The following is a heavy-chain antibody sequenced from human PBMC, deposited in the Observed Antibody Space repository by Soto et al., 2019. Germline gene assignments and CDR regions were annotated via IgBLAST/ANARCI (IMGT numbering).Heavy chain of an antibody. J-gene: IGHJ5*02. CDR1: DDSIRRAHYF. Sequence: SEKLHLSCGGSDDSIRRAHYFGSWVRQPTGKGLEWIGYIYYSSTTYYNPSLKSRVTISVDKSKNHFSLELTSVTAADTAVYYCARHYNYDSSGYYYSDWFDPWGQGTLVT. D-gene: IGHD3-22*01. V-gene: IGHV4-30-4*01. CDR2: IYYSSTT. CDR3: ARHYNYDSSGYYYSDWFDP.